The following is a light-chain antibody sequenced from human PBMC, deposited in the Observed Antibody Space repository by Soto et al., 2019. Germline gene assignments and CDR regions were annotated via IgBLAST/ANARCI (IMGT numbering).Light chain of an antibody. CDR1: QGISNY. CDR2: AAS. CDR3: QKYNSAPPVT. V-gene: IGKV1-27*01. Sequence: DIQMTQSPSSLSASVGDRATLTCRASQGISNYLAWYQQKPGKVPTLLIYAASTLQSGGPTRFSGSGSGTDFSITISSLQTEDVATYYCQKYNSAPPVTFGGGTKVEIK. J-gene: IGKJ4*01.